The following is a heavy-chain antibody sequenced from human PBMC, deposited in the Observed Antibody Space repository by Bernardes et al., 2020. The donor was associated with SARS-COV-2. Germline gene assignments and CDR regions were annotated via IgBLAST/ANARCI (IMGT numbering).Heavy chain of an antibody. V-gene: IGHV4-4*02. CDR3: ARDQAYYDILTGGPHYYYYYGMDV. D-gene: IGHD3-9*01. CDR1: GGSISSSNW. J-gene: IGHJ6*02. CDR2: IYHSGST. Sequence: SETLSLTCAVSGGSISSSNWWSWVRQPPGKGLEWIGEIYHSGSTNYNPSLKSRVTISVDKSKNQFSLKLSSVTAADTAVYYCARDQAYYDILTGGPHYYYYYGMDVWGQGTTVTVSS.